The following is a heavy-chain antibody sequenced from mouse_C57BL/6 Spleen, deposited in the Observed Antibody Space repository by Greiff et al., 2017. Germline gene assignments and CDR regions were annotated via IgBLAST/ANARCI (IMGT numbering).Heavy chain of an antibody. CDR3: GRSVVGTWFDY. J-gene: IGHJ2*01. V-gene: IGHV1-7*01. Sequence: VQLQQSGAELAKPGASVKLSCKASGYTFTSYWMHWVKQRPGQGLEWIGYINPSSGYTKYNQKFKDKATLTADKSSSTAYMQLSSLTYEDSAVDYCGRSVVGTWFDYWGQGTTLTVSS. CDR2: INPSSGYT. CDR1: GYTFTSYW. D-gene: IGHD1-1*01.